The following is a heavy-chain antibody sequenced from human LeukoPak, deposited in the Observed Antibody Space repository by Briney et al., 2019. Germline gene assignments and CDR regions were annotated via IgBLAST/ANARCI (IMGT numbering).Heavy chain of an antibody. CDR3: ARHPKSGYRGYESDY. CDR1: GYSFTTYW. CDR2: IYPADSAA. D-gene: IGHD5-12*01. J-gene: IGHJ4*02. V-gene: IGHV5-51*01. Sequence: GESLKITCKASGYSFTTYWIGWVRQMPGKGLEWMGIIYPADSAAKYSPSFQGQVTISVDKSISTAYLQWSRLKASDTAMYYCARHPKSGYRGYESDYWSQGTLVTVSS.